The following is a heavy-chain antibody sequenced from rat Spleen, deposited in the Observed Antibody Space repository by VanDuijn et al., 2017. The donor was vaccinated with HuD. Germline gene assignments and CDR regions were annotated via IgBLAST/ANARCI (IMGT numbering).Heavy chain of an antibody. J-gene: IGHJ2*01. V-gene: IGHV5-31*01. CDR3: ARRHYGYTDYFDY. CDR2: ISSGGGDT. Sequence: EVQLVESGGGLVQPGRSLKLSCVASGFTFNNYWMTWIRQAPKKGLEWVASISSGGGDTYYPDSVKGRFTISRDNAKSTLSLQMDSLRSEDTATYYCARRHYGYTDYFDYWGQGVMVTVSS. D-gene: IGHD1-9*01. CDR1: GFTFNNYW.